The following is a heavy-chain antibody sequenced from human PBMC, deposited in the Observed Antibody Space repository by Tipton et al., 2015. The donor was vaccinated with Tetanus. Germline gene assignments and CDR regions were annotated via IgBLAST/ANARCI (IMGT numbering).Heavy chain of an antibody. D-gene: IGHD1-26*01. CDR2: IWNDGSQK. V-gene: IGHV3-33*01. Sequence: SGFTFNTYGMNWVRQAPGKGLGWVAVIWNDGSQKYYADSVKGRVTISRDNSKNTLYLQLNSLRAEDTAVYYCARSRAIVNLAPDAFDIWGQGTMVTVSS. J-gene: IGHJ3*02. CDR3: ARSRAIVNLAPDAFDI. CDR1: GFTFNTYG.